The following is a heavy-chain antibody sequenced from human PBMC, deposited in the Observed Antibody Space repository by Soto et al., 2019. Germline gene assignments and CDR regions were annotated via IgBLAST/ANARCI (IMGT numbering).Heavy chain of an antibody. CDR3: VRIKAATAPRIYGMDV. CDR2: INHSGST. V-gene: IGHV4-34*01. CDR1: GGSFSDYH. D-gene: IGHD2-15*01. Sequence: PSETLSLTCAVYGGSFSDYHWTWIRQPPGKGLEWIGEINHSGSTNYNPSLKSRVTISVGTSKKQFSLKLSSVTAADTTVYYCVRIKAATAPRIYGMDVWGQGTTATVSS. J-gene: IGHJ6*02.